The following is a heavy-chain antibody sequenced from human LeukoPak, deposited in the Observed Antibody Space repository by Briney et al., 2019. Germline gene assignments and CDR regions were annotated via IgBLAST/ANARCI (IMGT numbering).Heavy chain of an antibody. Sequence: HTGGSLRLSCAASGFTFSSYDMSWVRQAPGKGLEWVSASGGDGGSTYADSVKGRFTISRDSSKNTLYLQMNSLRAEDTATYYCAKALNYWYFDLWGRGNLVTVSS. CDR3: AKALNYWYFDL. CDR2: SGGDGGST. V-gene: IGHV3-23*01. J-gene: IGHJ2*01. CDR1: GFTFSSYD.